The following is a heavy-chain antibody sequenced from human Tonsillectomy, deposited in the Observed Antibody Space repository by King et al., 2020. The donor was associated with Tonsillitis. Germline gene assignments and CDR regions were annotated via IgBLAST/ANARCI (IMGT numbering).Heavy chain of an antibody. V-gene: IGHV5-10-1*03. CDR3: ARYGSGVGPDLNDY. CDR2: IDPSDSYT. Sequence: EVQLVESGAEVKKPGESLRISCKGSGYSFTNYWISWVRQMPGKGLEWMGRIDPSDSYTNYSPSLEGHVTISADKSISTVYLQWSSLKASDTAMYYCARYGSGVGPDLNDYWGQGTLVTVSS. J-gene: IGHJ4*02. CDR1: GYSFTNYW. D-gene: IGHD3-10*01.